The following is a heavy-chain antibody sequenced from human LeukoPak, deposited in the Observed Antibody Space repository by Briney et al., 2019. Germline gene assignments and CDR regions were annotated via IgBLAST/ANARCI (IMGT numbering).Heavy chain of an antibody. D-gene: IGHD6-13*01. CDR3: ARVAPAGKGFDY. V-gene: IGHV3-48*03. CDR1: GFTFSSYE. CDR2: ISSSGSTI. Sequence: GGSLRLSCAASGFTFSSYEMHWVRQAPGKGLEWVSYISSSGSTIYYADSVKGRFTISRDNAKNSLYLQMNSLRAGDTAVYYCARVAPAGKGFDYWGQGTLVAVSS. J-gene: IGHJ4*02.